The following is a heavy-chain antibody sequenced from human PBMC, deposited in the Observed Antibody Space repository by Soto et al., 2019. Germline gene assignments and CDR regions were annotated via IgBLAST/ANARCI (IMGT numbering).Heavy chain of an antibody. CDR2: IDWDDDK. J-gene: IGHJ4*02. V-gene: IGHV2-70*04. CDR1: GFSVSTVGMR. Sequence: SGPIRVNAAQAATLTFTFSGFSVSTVGMRGSWIRQPPGKALEWLARIDWDDDKFYSTSLKTRLTISKDTSKNQVVLTMTNMDPVDTATYDCARNHDSSGYYDDWRQGTLFPVPS. D-gene: IGHD3-22*01. CDR3: ARNHDSSGYYDD.